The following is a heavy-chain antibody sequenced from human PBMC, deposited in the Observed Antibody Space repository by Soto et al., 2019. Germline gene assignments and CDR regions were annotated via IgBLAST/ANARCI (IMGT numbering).Heavy chain of an antibody. Sequence: GGSLRLSCSASGFSFSDYYMSWVRQAPEKEQEGVTYISTSSSYTNYADSVKGRFTISRDNAKNSLYLQMNSLRAEDTAVYYCATGLTAPGIAAADTVNADYWGQGTLVTVSS. D-gene: IGHD6-13*01. CDR2: ISTSSSYT. CDR1: GFSFSDYY. V-gene: IGHV3-11*05. J-gene: IGHJ4*02. CDR3: ATGLTAPGIAAADTVNADY.